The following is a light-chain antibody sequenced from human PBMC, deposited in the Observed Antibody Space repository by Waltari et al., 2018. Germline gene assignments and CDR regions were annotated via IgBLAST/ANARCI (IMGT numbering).Light chain of an antibody. Sequence: SYELTQPPSVSAASGQTARITRGGDNIGIKKVHWYQQRAPQDPLLVIYPESARPSGIPLRFSDSNSGNTATLTISRVEAGDEADYYCQVWDVCSQSYIFGGGTRLTVL. CDR1: NIGIKK. CDR2: PES. J-gene: IGLJ2*01. V-gene: IGLV3-21*01. CDR3: QVWDVCSQSYI.